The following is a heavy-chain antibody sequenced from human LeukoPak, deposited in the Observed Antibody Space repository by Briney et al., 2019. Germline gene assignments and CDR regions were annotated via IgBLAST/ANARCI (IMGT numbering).Heavy chain of an antibody. CDR2: INWNGGST. V-gene: IGHV3-20*04. Sequence: GGSLRLSCAASGFTFSSYAMSWVRQAPGKGLEWVSGINWNGGSTGYADSVKGRFTISRDNAKNSLYLQMNSLRAEDTALYYCARRMSAIPYYYDSSGYCSFDYWGQGTLVTVSS. CDR3: ARRMSAIPYYYDSSGYCSFDY. D-gene: IGHD3-22*01. J-gene: IGHJ4*02. CDR1: GFTFSSYA.